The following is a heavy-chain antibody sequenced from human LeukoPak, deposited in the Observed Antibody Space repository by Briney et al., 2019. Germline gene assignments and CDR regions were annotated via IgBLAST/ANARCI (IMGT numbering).Heavy chain of an antibody. D-gene: IGHD3-22*01. Sequence: PSETLSLTCTVSGGSISSYYWSWIRQPPGKGLEWIGYIYYSGSTNYKPSLKSRVTISVDTSKNQFSLKLSSVTAADTAVYYCARDRRYYGTSGTVYYDAMDVWGQGTTVTVSS. J-gene: IGHJ6*02. CDR1: GGSISSYY. CDR2: IYYSGST. CDR3: ARDRRYYGTSGTVYYDAMDV. V-gene: IGHV4-59*01.